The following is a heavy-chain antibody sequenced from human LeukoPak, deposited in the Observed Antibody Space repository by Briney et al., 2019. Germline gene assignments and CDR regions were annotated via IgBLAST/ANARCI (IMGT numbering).Heavy chain of an antibody. CDR1: GGSISSYY. J-gene: IGHJ6*03. CDR2: IYTSGST. D-gene: IGHD6-6*01. Sequence: SETLSLTCTVSGGSISSYYWSWIRQPAGKGLEWIGRIYTSGSTNYNPSLKSRVTMSVDTSKNQFSLKLSSVTAADTAVYYCARGDIAAPWGDYYYYMDVWGKGTTVTVSS. V-gene: IGHV4-4*07. CDR3: ARGDIAAPWGDYYYYMDV.